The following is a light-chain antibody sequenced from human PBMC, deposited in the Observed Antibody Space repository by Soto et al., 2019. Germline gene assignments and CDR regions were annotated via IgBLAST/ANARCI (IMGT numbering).Light chain of an antibody. J-gene: IGKJ1*01. Sequence: AIQLTQSPSSLSASVGDRVTITCRASQGVGSYLAWYQQRPGKAPKLLIFGASTLQSGVPSRFSGGGSGTDFTLTITSLQPEDFATYYCHQVYTYPRTFGLGTKVDIK. V-gene: IGKV1-6*02. CDR1: QGVGSY. CDR3: HQVYTYPRT. CDR2: GAS.